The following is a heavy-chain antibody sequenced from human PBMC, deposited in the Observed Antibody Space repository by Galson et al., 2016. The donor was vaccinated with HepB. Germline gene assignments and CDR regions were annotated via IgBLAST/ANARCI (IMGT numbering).Heavy chain of an antibody. CDR1: GFTFNTHW. J-gene: IGHJ4*02. CDR3: SGEMTGSYFD. Sequence: SCAASGFTFNTHWMNWVRQAPGKGLEWVANIRGDGIVSYYAESVRGRFTISRDNAKNSLYLQMNGLRVDETAVYYCSGEMTGSYFDWGQGTLVTVSS. CDR2: IRGDGIVS. D-gene: IGHD3-10*01. V-gene: IGHV3-7*01.